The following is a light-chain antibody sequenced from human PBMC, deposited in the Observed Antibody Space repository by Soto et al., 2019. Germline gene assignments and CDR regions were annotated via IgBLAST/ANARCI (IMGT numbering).Light chain of an antibody. CDR1: QSVASRN. Sequence: EIVLTQSPGTLSLSPGERATLSCRASQSVASRNLAWYQQKSGQAPRLLIYGTSSRAIHTPDRFSGSGSGTYFTLTISGLEPEDFAVYYCQHFGNALWTFGQGTKVE. CDR2: GTS. J-gene: IGKJ1*01. CDR3: QHFGNALWT. V-gene: IGKV3-20*01.